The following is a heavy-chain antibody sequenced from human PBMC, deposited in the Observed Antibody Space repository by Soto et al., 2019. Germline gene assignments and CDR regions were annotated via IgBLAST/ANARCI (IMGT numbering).Heavy chain of an antibody. CDR2: INDGGTIT. CDR1: GFTFSSYA. J-gene: IGHJ4*02. V-gene: IGHV3-23*01. Sequence: EVQLLESGGGLVQPGGSLRLSCAASGFTFSSYAMSWVRQAPGKGLEWISAINDGGTITYYADSVEGRLTISRDNSKNILYLQMNSLRADDTAVYYCAKGSGPHRPYYFDYWGQGTLVTVSS. CDR3: AKGSGPHRPYYFDY. D-gene: IGHD6-25*01.